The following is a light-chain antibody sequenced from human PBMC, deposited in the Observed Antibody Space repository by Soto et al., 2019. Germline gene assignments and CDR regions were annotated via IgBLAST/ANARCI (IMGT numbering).Light chain of an antibody. J-gene: IGLJ1*01. CDR1: SSDVGGSDY. Sequence: QSVLTQPASVSGSPGQSITISCTGTSSDVGGSDYVSWYQHHPDKAPKLVISDVSNRPSGVSYRFSGSKSGNTASLTISGLQAGDEAIYYCSSHTNTNSYVFGTGTKVTVL. CDR3: SSHTNTNSYV. CDR2: DVS. V-gene: IGLV2-14*03.